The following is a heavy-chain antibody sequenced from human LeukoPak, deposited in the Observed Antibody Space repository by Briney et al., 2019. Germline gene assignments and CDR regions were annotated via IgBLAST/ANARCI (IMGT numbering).Heavy chain of an antibody. CDR3: TRGQKYISGYTVTELGSGYFDY. J-gene: IGHJ4*02. D-gene: IGHD5-18*01. CDR2: IYHSGRT. Sequence: SETLSLTCTVSGYSISSGYYWGWIRQPPGKGLEWIGSIYHSGRTFYNPSLKSRVTISVDTSKNHFSLTLSSVTAADTAVYYCTRGQKYISGYTVTELGSGYFDYWGQGTLVTVSS. V-gene: IGHV4-38-2*02. CDR1: GYSISSGYY.